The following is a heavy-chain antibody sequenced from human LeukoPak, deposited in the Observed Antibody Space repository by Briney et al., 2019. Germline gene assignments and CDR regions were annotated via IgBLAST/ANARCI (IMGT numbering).Heavy chain of an antibody. CDR3: ARVDYYDSSNFDY. V-gene: IGHV1-2*02. CDR1: GYTFTGYY. CDR2: INPNSGGT. D-gene: IGHD3-22*01. J-gene: IGHJ4*02. Sequence: ASVKVSCKAPGYTFTGYYMHWVRQAPGQGLEWMGWINPNSGGTNYAQKFQGRVTMTRDTSISTAYMELSRLRSDDTAVYYCARVDYYDSSNFDYWGQGTLVTVSS.